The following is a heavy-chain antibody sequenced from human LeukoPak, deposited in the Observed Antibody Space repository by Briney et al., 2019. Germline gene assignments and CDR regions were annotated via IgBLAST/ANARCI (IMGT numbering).Heavy chain of an antibody. V-gene: IGHV3-66*04. D-gene: IGHD7-27*01. CDR1: GFTVSSNY. CDR3: ARHGEGDAFDI. J-gene: IGHJ3*02. CDR2: IYSGGST. Sequence: PGGSLRLSCAASGFTVSSNYMSWVRQAPGKGLEWVSLIYSGGSTYYPHSVKGRFTISRDNSKNTLYLQMNSLGAEDTAIYYCARHGEGDAFDIWGQGTMVTVSS.